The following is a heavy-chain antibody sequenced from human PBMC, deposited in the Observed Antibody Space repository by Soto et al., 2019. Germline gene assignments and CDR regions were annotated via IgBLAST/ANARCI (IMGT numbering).Heavy chain of an antibody. Sequence: QVHLVQSGAEVKKPGASVKVSCKASGYTFTNYDINWVRQAPGQGLEWMGWISTYTGNTNYAQKLQGRVTMNTDTSTSTAYMGRRSLRSDDTAVYYCARGYYYGSGSPTPGGMDVWGQGTTVTVSS. J-gene: IGHJ6*02. D-gene: IGHD3-10*01. CDR1: GYTFTNYD. CDR2: ISTYTGNT. V-gene: IGHV1-18*01. CDR3: ARGYYYGSGSPTPGGMDV.